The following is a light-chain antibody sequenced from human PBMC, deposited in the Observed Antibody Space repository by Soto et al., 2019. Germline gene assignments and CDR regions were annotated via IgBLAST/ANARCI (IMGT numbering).Light chain of an antibody. CDR1: SSDVGGYNY. J-gene: IGLJ2*01. V-gene: IGLV2-8*01. CDR3: YSYAGSNTVV. Sequence: QSALTQPPSASGSPGQSVTISCTGTSSDVGGYNYVSWYQQHPGKAPKLIIYEVSKRPSGVPDRFSGSKSGNTASLTVSGLQAEDEADYYCYSYAGSNTVVFGGGTKLTVL. CDR2: EVS.